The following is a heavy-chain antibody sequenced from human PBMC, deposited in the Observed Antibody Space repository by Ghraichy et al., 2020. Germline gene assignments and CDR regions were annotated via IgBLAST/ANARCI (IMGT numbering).Heavy chain of an antibody. CDR1: GYTFTGYY. V-gene: IGHV1-2*04. Sequence: ASVKVSCKASGYTFTGYYMHWVRQAPGQGLEWMGWINPNSGGTNYAQKFQGWVTMTRDTSISTAYMELGRLRSDDTAVFYCGRGGGRGGATTHFGMDVWGQGTTVTVSS. CDR3: GRGGGRGGATTHFGMDV. J-gene: IGHJ6*02. CDR2: INPNSGGT. D-gene: IGHD1-26*01.